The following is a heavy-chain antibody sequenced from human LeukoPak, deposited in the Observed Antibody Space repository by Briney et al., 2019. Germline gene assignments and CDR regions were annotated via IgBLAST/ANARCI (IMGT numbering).Heavy chain of an antibody. Sequence: GESLRISCKGSGYTFTSYWIGWVRQMPGKGLGWMGIIYPGDSDARYSLSFQGQVIISTDNSISTAYLQWNSLKASDTALYYCARSTLHSPPGFDYWGQGTLVTVSS. J-gene: IGHJ4*02. V-gene: IGHV5-51*01. CDR3: ARSTLHSPPGFDY. CDR2: IYPGDSDA. CDR1: GYTFTSYW. D-gene: IGHD5-18*01.